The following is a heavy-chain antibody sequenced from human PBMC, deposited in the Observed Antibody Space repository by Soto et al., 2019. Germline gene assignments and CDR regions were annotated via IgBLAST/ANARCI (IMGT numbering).Heavy chain of an antibody. CDR3: ASLYDFWSGYYTGNYYYGMDV. V-gene: IGHV4-39*01. CDR2: IYYSGST. J-gene: IGHJ6*02. D-gene: IGHD3-3*01. CDR1: GGSISSSSYY. Sequence: PSETLSLTCTVSGGSISSSSYYWGWIRQPPGKGLEWIGSIYYSGSTYYNPSLKSRVTISVDTSKNQFSLKLSSVTAADTAVYYCASLYDFWSGYYTGNYYYGMDVWGQGTTVTVSS.